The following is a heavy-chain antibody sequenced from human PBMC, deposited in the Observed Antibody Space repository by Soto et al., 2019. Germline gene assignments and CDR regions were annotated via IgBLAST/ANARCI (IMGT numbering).Heavy chain of an antibody. J-gene: IGHJ5*02. V-gene: IGHV1-18*04. CDR3: ARGRQPLLSFNWFDP. D-gene: IGHD2-21*02. CDR1: GYTFTSYG. Sequence: ASVKVSCKASGYTFTSYGISWVRQAPGQGLEWMGWISAYNGNTNYAQKLQGRVTMTTDTSTSTAYMELSSLRSEDTAVYYCARGRQPLLSFNWFDPWGQGTLVTVSS. CDR2: ISAYNGNT.